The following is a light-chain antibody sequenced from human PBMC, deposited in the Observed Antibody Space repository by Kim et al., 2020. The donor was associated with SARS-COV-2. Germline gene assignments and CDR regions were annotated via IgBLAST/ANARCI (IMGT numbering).Light chain of an antibody. CDR1: SSNIGSNT. CDR2: SNN. Sequence: ELTQPPSASGTPGQSVTISCSGSSSNIGSNTVNWYQQFPGAAPKLLIYSNNQRPSGVPDRFSGSKSGTSASLAISGLQSEDEADYYSAAWDDRLNVYVVFGGGTQLTVL. V-gene: IGLV1-44*01. J-gene: IGLJ2*01. CDR3: AAWDDRLNVYVV.